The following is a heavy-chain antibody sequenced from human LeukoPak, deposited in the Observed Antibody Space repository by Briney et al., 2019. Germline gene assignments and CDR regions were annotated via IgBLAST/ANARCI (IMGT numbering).Heavy chain of an antibody. CDR3: ARGAAGVTTVFGVANYYYNMDV. J-gene: IGHJ6*03. CDR2: IYYSGST. V-gene: IGHV4-59*01. D-gene: IGHD3-3*01. Sequence: PSETLSLTCTVSGASITSYYWSWIRQPPGKGLEWIGFIYYSGSTNYNPSLKSRVTISVDTSKNQFSLNLSSVTAADTAVHYCARGAAGVTTVFGVANYYYNMDVWGKGTTVIVSS. CDR1: GASITSYY.